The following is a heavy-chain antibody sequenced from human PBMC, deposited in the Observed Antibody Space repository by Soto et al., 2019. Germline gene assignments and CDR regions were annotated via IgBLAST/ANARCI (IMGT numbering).Heavy chain of an antibody. Sequence: GESLKISCKASGYRFISDWIGWVRQMPGKGLEWMGIMYPGDSDTRYSPSFQGRVTISADKSISTAYLQWASLKASDTAKYFCATSKGFCSGGRCYVAFDVWGQGTMV. J-gene: IGHJ3*01. V-gene: IGHV5-51*01. CDR2: MYPGDSDT. D-gene: IGHD2-15*01. CDR1: GYRFISDW. CDR3: ATSKGFCSGGRCYVAFDV.